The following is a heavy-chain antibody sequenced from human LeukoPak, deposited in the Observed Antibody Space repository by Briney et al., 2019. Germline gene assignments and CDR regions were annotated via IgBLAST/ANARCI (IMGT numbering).Heavy chain of an antibody. J-gene: IGHJ6*03. Sequence: PGGSLRLSCAASGLTFSDYYMSWIRRAPGKGLEWVSYISRSGTMIYYADSVKGRFTISRDNAKNSTYLQMDSLRAEDTAVYCARVGGHSVPTRETASRYMDVWGKGTAVTVSS. CDR2: ISRSGTMI. CDR3: ARVGGHSVPTRETASRYMDV. V-gene: IGHV3-11*01. CDR1: GLTFSDYY. D-gene: IGHD5/OR15-5a*01.